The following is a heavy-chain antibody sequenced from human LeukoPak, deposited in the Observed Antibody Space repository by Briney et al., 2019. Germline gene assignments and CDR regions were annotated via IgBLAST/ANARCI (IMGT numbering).Heavy chain of an antibody. CDR1: GGSVSDYY. V-gene: IGHV4-59*05. Sequence: SETLSLTCTISGGSVSDYYWSWIRQSPGKGLEWIGSIYYSGSTYYNPSLKSRVTISVDTSKNQFSLKLNSVTAADTAVYYCARQMCYYDSEWFDPWGQGTLVTVSS. CDR3: ARQMCYYDSEWFDP. D-gene: IGHD3-22*01. J-gene: IGHJ5*02. CDR2: IYYSGST.